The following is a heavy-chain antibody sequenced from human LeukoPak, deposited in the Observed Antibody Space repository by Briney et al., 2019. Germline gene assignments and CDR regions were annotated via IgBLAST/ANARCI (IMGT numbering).Heavy chain of an antibody. J-gene: IGHJ3*02. D-gene: IGHD5-18*01. Sequence: QPGGSLRLSCAASGFTFSSYGMHWVRQAPGKGLEWVAFIRYDGSNKNYADSVKGRFTISRDNSKNTLYLQMNSLRAEDTAVYYCAKDLHAWIQLWSGLDAFDIWGQGTMVTVSS. CDR2: IRYDGSNK. V-gene: IGHV3-30*02. CDR3: AKDLHAWIQLWSGLDAFDI. CDR1: GFTFSSYG.